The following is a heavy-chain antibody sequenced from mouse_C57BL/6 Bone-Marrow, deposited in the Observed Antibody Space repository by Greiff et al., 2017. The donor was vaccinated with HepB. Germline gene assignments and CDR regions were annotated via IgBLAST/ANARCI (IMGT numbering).Heavy chain of an antibody. J-gene: IGHJ4*01. V-gene: IGHV1-61*01. Sequence: QVQLQQPGAELVRPGSSVKLSCKASGYTFTSYWMDWVKQRPGQGLEWIGNIYPSDSETHYNQKFKDKATLTVDKSSSTAYMQLSSLTSEDSAVYYSARELWLRRAMDYWGQGTSVTVSS. CDR2: IYPSDSET. CDR3: ARELWLRRAMDY. CDR1: GYTFTSYW. D-gene: IGHD2-2*01.